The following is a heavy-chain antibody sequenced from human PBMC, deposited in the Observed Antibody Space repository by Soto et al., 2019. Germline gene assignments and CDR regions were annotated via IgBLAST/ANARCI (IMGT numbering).Heavy chain of an antibody. CDR1: GFTFSLYG. CDR2: IWYDGSNT. V-gene: IGHV3-33*01. Sequence: QLQLVESGGGVVQPGTSLRLSCAASGFTFSLYGMHWVRQPPGKGLEWVAVIWYDGSNTYYADSVKGRFTIPRDNSKNPLYLQMNSLRAEDAAVYYCARGNYNYSYGMDVWGQGTTVTVCS. D-gene: IGHD3-10*01. CDR3: ARGNYNYSYGMDV. J-gene: IGHJ6*02.